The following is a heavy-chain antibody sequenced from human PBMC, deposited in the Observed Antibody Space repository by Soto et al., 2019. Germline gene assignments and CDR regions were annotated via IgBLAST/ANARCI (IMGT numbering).Heavy chain of an antibody. CDR1: GGSISVYY. CDR2: IYASGSP. V-gene: IGHV4-59*01. Sequence: SETLSLTCTISGGSISVYYWRWVRQPPRHELEWIGYIYASGSPYYNPSLRSRVTISADTSKNQISLKLTSPTATVTAVDYCSRGVGSSPPRYWGRGTLVTVSS. J-gene: IGHJ4*02. D-gene: IGHD1-26*01. CDR3: SRGVGSSPPRY.